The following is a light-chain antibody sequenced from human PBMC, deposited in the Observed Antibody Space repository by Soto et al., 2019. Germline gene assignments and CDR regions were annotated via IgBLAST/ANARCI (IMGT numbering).Light chain of an antibody. CDR3: LLSYNGPYV. CDR2: DTT. Sequence: QAVVTQEPSLTVPPGGTVTLTCGSSTGAVTNGHYPYWFQQKPGQAPRTLIYDTTNRHSWTPARFSGSLLGGKAALTLSGAQPEDEAEYYCLLSYNGPYVFGTGTKGTVL. V-gene: IGLV7-46*01. J-gene: IGLJ1*01. CDR1: TGAVTNGHY.